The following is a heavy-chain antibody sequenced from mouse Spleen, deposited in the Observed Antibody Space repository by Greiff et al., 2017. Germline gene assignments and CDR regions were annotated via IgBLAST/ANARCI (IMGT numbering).Heavy chain of an antibody. J-gene: IGHJ3*01. D-gene: IGHD2-3*01. CDR3: ARPYDGYSTVFAY. CDR2: ILPGSSST. CDR1: GYTFSSYW. V-gene: IGHV1-9*01. Sequence: VKLQESGAELMKPGASVKISCKATGYTFSSYWIEWVKQRPGHGLEWIGEILPGSSSTNYNEKFKGKATFTADTSSNTAYMQLSSLTSEDSAVYYCARPYDGYSTVFAYWGQGTLVTVSA.